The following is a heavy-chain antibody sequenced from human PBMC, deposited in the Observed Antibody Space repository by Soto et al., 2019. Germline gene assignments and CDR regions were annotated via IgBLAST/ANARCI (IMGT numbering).Heavy chain of an antibody. Sequence: QVQLVQSGAEVKTPGSSVKISCKASGSTFSSYAIRWVLQSPGQGLEWMGGIITILGTAHYAQKVQGRVMVTAYESKSTAYMELSSLRCEDTAVYYCASCRTRSWFDHWGQGPLVTVSS. V-gene: IGHV1-69*11. D-gene: IGHD3-3*01. CDR3: ASCRTRSWFDH. J-gene: IGHJ5*02. CDR1: GSTFSSYA. CDR2: IITILGTA.